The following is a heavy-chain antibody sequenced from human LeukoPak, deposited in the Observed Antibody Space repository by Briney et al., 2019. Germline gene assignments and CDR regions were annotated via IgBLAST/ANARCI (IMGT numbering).Heavy chain of an antibody. CDR2: IYYSGST. V-gene: IGHV4-30-4*01. D-gene: IGHD6-19*01. CDR3: ARWGLAVAGRKFDY. CDR1: GGSISSGDYY. J-gene: IGHJ4*02. Sequence: SQTLSLTCTVSGGSISSGDYYWSWIRQPPGKGLEWIGYIYYSGSTHYNPSLKSRVTISVDTSKNQFSLKLSSVTAADTAVYYCARWGLAVAGRKFDYWGQGTLVTVSS.